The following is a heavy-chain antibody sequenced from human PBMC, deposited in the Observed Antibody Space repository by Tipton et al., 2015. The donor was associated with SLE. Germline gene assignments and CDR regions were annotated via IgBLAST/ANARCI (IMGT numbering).Heavy chain of an antibody. J-gene: IGHJ3*02. D-gene: IGHD7-27*01. CDR2: INPSGGST. V-gene: IGHV1-46*01. CDR3: ARVPNWGSGRDAFDI. Sequence: VQLVQSGAEVKRPGASMKLSCKASGYTFTNYYMHWVRQAPGQGLEWMGIINPSGGSTIYAQKFQGRVTMTRDTSTSTAYMDLSSLRSEDTAVYYCARVPNWGSGRDAFDIWGQGTMVSVSS. CDR1: GYTFTNYY.